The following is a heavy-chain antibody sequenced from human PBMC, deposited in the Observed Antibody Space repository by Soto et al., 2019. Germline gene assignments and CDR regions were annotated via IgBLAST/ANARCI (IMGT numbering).Heavy chain of an antibody. CDR1: GFTFSSYA. D-gene: IGHD6-13*01. Sequence: GGSLRLSCAASGFTFSSYAMNWVRQATGKGLEWVSAIGTAGDTYYPGSVKGRFTISRENAKNSLYLQMNSLRAGDTAVYYCARGAAAGTDYYYYYGMDVWGQGTTVTVSS. CDR3: ARGAAAGTDYYYYYGMDV. J-gene: IGHJ6*02. V-gene: IGHV3-13*01. CDR2: IGTAGDT.